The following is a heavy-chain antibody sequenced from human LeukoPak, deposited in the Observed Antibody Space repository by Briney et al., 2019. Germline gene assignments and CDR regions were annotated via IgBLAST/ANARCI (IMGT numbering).Heavy chain of an antibody. CDR1: GGSICSSDYY. CDR2: IYYSGST. J-gene: IGHJ4*02. D-gene: IGHD3-9*01. Sequence: PSQTLSLTCTVSGGSICSSDYYWSWIRQPPGKGLEWIGYIYYSGSTYYNPSLKSRVTISVDTSKNQFSLKLSSVTAADTAVYYCARGENYDILTGYLFDYWGQGTLVTVSS. V-gene: IGHV4-30-4*01. CDR3: ARGENYDILTGYLFDY.